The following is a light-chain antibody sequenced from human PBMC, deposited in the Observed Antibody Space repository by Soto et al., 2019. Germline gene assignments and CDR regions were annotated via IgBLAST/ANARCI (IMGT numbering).Light chain of an antibody. V-gene: IGKV1-39*01. CDR2: AAS. Sequence: DVQMTQSPSSLSASVGDRGTITCRASQSISSYLNWYQQKPGKAPKLLIYAASSLQSGVPSRFSGSGSGTEFTLTISSLQHEDFATYYCQQSYSTPPTYTFGQGTKLEIK. CDR1: QSISSY. J-gene: IGKJ2*01. CDR3: QQSYSTPPTYT.